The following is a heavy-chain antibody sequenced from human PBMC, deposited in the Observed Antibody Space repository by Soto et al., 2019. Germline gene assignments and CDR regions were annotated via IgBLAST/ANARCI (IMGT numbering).Heavy chain of an antibody. CDR3: ARLGGYYQTLDS. Sequence: QVQLHESGPGRVKPSETLSLTCTVPGGSIKNYYWAWIRQPPGKGLEFVGYIYYAGSTTYNPSLKSRLTISVDTSKNQFSLQLRSVTAADTAVYFCARLGGYYQTLDSWGQGTRLTVSS. V-gene: IGHV4-59*08. CDR2: IYYAGST. CDR1: GGSIKNYY. D-gene: IGHD3-22*01. J-gene: IGHJ4*02.